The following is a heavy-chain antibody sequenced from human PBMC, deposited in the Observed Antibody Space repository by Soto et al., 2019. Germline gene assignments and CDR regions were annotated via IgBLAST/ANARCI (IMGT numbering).Heavy chain of an antibody. CDR3: ARERRDGYNYGPLFDY. D-gene: IGHD5-12*01. CDR2: TYYRSKWYN. J-gene: IGHJ4*02. Sequence: SQTLSLTCAISGDSVSSNSAAWNWIRQPPSRGLEWLGRTYYRSKWYNDYAVSVKSRITINPDTSKNQFSLQLNSVTPEDTAVYYCARERRDGYNYGPLFDYWGQGTLVTVS. CDR1: GDSVSSNSAA. V-gene: IGHV6-1*01.